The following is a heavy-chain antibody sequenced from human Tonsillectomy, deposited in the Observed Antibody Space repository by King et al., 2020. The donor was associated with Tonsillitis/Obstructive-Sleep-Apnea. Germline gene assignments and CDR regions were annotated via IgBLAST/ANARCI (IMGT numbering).Heavy chain of an antibody. CDR2: IGSAGDT. V-gene: IGHV3-13*04. CDR3: ARGYCSSTRCYSRRNAFDI. CDR1: GFTFSSYD. J-gene: IGHJ3*02. D-gene: IGHD2-2*01. Sequence: VQLVESGGGLVQPGGSLRLSCAASGFTFSSYDMHWVRQATGKGLEWVSGIGSAGDTYYPGSVKGRFTISRENAKNSLYLQMNSLRAGDTAVYYCARGYCSSTRCYSRRNAFDIWGQGTMVTVSS.